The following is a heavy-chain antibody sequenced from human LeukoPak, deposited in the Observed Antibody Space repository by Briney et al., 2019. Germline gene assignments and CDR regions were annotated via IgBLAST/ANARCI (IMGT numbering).Heavy chain of an antibody. CDR1: GGSFSGYY. J-gene: IGHJ4*02. CDR2: TNHSGST. Sequence: PSETLSLTCAVYGGSFSGYYWSWIRQPPGKGLEWIGETNHSGSTNYNPSLKSRVTISVDTSKNQFSLKINSVTAADTAVYYCASAGVRYYFDYWGQGTLVTVSS. CDR3: ASAGVRYYFDY. D-gene: IGHD6-13*01. V-gene: IGHV4-34*01.